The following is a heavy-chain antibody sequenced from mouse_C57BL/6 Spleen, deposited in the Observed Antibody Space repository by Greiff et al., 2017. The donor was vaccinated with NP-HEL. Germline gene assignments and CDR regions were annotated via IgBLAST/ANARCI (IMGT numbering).Heavy chain of an antibody. CDR1: GYAFSSYW. V-gene: IGHV1-80*01. D-gene: IGHD1-1*01. CDR2: IYPGDGDT. J-gene: IGHJ4*01. Sequence: VKLVESGAELVKPGASVKISCKASGYAFSSYWMNWVKQRPGKGLEWIGQIYPGDGDTNYNGKFKGKATLTADKSSSTAYMQLSSLTSEDSAVYFCARWYYGSSYAMDYWGQGTSVTVSS. CDR3: ARWYYGSSYAMDY.